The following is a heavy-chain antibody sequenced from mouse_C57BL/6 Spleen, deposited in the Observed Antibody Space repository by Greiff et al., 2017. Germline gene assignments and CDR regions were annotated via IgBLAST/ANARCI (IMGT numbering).Heavy chain of an antibody. V-gene: IGHV2-2*01. CDR3: ARDFYDGYPLDY. Sequence: VQLKESGPGLVQPSQSLSITCTVSGFSLTSYGVHWVRQSPGKGLEWLGVIWSGGSTDYNAAFISRLSISKDNSKSQVFFKMNSLQADETSIYYCARDFYDGYPLDYWGQGTTLTVSS. J-gene: IGHJ2*01. CDR2: IWSGGST. D-gene: IGHD2-3*01. CDR1: GFSLTSYG.